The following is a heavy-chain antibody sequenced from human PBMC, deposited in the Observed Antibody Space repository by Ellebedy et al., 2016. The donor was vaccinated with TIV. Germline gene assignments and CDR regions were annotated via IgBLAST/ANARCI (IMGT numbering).Heavy chain of an antibody. CDR2: ISSDGSDK. Sequence: GESLKISXAASGFRFSSYGMHWVRQAPGKGLEWVAVISSDGSDKYYADSVKGRFTISRDNSKNTLYLQMNSLRAEDTAVYYCAKPSDPNPGYSASWATYFDYWGQGTLVTVSS. J-gene: IGHJ4*02. CDR3: AKPSDPNPGYSASWATYFDY. D-gene: IGHD6-13*01. V-gene: IGHV3-30*18. CDR1: GFRFSSYG.